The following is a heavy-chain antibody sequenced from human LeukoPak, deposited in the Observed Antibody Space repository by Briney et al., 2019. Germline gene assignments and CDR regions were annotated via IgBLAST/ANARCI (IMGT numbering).Heavy chain of an antibody. Sequence: KPSETLSLTCAVYGGSFSGYYWSWIRQPPGKGLEWIGEINHSGSTNYNPSLKSRVTISVDTSKHQFSLKLSSVTAADTAVYYCARRPRSTIIFREYYYYGMDVWGQGTTVTVSS. CDR3: ARRPRSTIIFREYYYYGMDV. CDR2: INHSGST. D-gene: IGHD2-2*01. V-gene: IGHV4-34*01. CDR1: GGSFSGYY. J-gene: IGHJ6*02.